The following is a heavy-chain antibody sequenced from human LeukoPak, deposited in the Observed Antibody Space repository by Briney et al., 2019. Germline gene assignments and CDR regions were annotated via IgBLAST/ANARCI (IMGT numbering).Heavy chain of an antibody. CDR3: ASVPVYYDILTGYYDTTFDY. J-gene: IGHJ4*02. CDR2: INHSGST. CDR1: GGSSSGYY. D-gene: IGHD3-9*01. Sequence: PSETLSLTCAVYGGSSSGYYWSWIRQPPGKGLEWIGEINHSGSTNYNPSLKSRVTISVDTSKNQFSLKLSSVTAADTAVYYCASVPVYYDILTGYYDTTFDYWGQGTLVTVSS. V-gene: IGHV4-34*01.